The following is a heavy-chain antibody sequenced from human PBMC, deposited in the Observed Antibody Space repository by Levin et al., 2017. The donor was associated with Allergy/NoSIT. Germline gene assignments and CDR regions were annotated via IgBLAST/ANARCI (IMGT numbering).Heavy chain of an antibody. CDR3: ARDSRASVSGSGSDYYYYYMDV. J-gene: IGHJ6*03. CDR1: GFTFSDYY. D-gene: IGHD3-10*01. V-gene: IGHV3-11*05. CDR2: ISSSSSYT. Sequence: GESLKISCAASGFTFSDYYMSWIRQAPGKGLEWVSYISSSSSYTNYADSVKGRFTISRDNAKNSLYLQMNSLRAEDTAVYYCARDSRASVSGSGSDYYYYYMDVWGKGTTVTVSS.